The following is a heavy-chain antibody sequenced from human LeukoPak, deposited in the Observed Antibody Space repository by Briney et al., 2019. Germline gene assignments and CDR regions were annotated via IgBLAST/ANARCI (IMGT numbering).Heavy chain of an antibody. D-gene: IGHD4-17*01. CDR2: INAGNGNT. Sequence: ASVKVSCKASGYTFTSYAMRWVRQAPGQRLEWMGWINAGNGNTKYSQKFQGRVTITRDTSASTAYMELSSLRSEDTAVYYCARDFYGDYVFDPWGQGTLVTVSS. V-gene: IGHV1-3*01. CDR3: ARDFYGDYVFDP. CDR1: GYTFTSYA. J-gene: IGHJ5*02.